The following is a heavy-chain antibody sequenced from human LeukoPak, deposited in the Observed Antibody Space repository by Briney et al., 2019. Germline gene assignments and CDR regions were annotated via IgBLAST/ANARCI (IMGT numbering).Heavy chain of an antibody. CDR2: INHSGST. J-gene: IGHJ6*03. CDR3: ARTKRRYMDV. Sequence: SETLSLTCAVYGGSFSGYYWSWIRQPPGKGLEWIGEINHSGSTNYNPSLKSRVTISVDTSKNQFSLKLSSVTAADTAVYYCARTKRRYMDVWGKGTTVTVSS. V-gene: IGHV4-34*01. CDR1: GGSFSGYY.